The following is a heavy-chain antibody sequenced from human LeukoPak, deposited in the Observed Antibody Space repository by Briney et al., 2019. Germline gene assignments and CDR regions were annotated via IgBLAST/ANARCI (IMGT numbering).Heavy chain of an antibody. J-gene: IGHJ4*02. CDR2: IDPNSGDT. CDR3: AKNRNLDC. Sequence: ASVKVSCKASGYTFADSYIHWWRQAPGQGLEWMGWIDPNSGDTKYTQKFQGRVTLTGDTSISTAYMEFSSLISDDTAVYYCAKNRNLDCWGQGTLVTVSS. CDR1: GYTFADSY. V-gene: IGHV1-2*02. D-gene: IGHD1-14*01.